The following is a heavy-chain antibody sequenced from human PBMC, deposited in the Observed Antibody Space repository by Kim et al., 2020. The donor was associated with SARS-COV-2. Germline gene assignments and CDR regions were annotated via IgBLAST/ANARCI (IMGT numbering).Heavy chain of an antibody. Sequence: SETLSLTCTRTRTPTSSTLTPSLRHPPSNPLQSIGHIYYSRTPNYNPSLNTRVTISLDTSKKQFSLKLSSVTATDTAVYYCASAQGNQQLPFDNWRQG. V-gene: IGHV4-59*01. CDR1: RTPTSSTL. CDR3: ASAQGNQQLPFDN. J-gene: IGHJ4*02. CDR2: IYYSRTP. D-gene: IGHD3-10*01.